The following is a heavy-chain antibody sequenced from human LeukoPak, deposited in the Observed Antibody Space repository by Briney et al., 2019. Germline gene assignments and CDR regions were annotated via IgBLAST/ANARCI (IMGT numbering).Heavy chain of an antibody. CDR1: GYTFTIYA. Sequence: ASVTVSFTASGYTFTIYAMHWVRQAPGQRLEWMGWINADNGNTKYSQEFQGRVTITRDTSASTAYMELSSLRSEDMAVYYCARELKTYYYGSGRESGAFDIWGQGTMVTVSS. J-gene: IGHJ3*02. V-gene: IGHV1-3*03. CDR2: INADNGNT. CDR3: ARELKTYYYGSGRESGAFDI. D-gene: IGHD3-10*01.